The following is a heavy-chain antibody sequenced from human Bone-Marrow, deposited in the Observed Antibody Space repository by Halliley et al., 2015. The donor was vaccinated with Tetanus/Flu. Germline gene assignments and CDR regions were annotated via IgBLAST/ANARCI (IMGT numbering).Heavy chain of an antibody. CDR3: ARYRGATEKWIPGVTAWWFDP. Sequence: LRLSCAVYGGSFSGYYWTWIRQPPGKGLEWVGEIHHSGSAKYNPSLESRVTISLDTSKNQFSLKLTSVVAEDTAVYYCARYRGATEKWIPGVTAWWFDPWGQGTLVTVSS. V-gene: IGHV4-34*01. J-gene: IGHJ5*02. CDR1: GGSFSGYY. D-gene: IGHD1-26*01. CDR2: IHHSGSA.